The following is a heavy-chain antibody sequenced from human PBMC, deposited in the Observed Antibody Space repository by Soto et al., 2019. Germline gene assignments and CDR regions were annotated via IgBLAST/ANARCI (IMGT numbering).Heavy chain of an antibody. Sequence: SETLSLTCTVSGGSISRYYWSWIRQPPGKGLEWIGYIYYSGSTNYNPSLKSRVTISVDTSKNQFSLKLSSVTAADTAVYYCARQGYSSGWSGYFDYWGQGTLVTVSS. CDR3: ARQGYSSGWSGYFDY. CDR2: IYYSGST. CDR1: GGSISRYY. J-gene: IGHJ4*02. V-gene: IGHV4-59*08. D-gene: IGHD6-19*01.